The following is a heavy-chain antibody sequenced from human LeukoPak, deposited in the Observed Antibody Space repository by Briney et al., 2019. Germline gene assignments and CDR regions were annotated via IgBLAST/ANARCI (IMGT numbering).Heavy chain of an antibody. CDR1: GFTFSSYW. V-gene: IGHV3-7*01. CDR3: AREDYGDYAHYYMDV. Sequence: PGGSLRLSCAASGFTFSSYWMSWVRQAPGKGLEWVANIKQDGSEKYYVDSVKGRFTISRDNAKNSLYLQMNSLRAEDTAVYYCAREDYGDYAHYYMDVWGKGTTVTVSS. D-gene: IGHD4-17*01. CDR2: IKQDGSEK. J-gene: IGHJ6*03.